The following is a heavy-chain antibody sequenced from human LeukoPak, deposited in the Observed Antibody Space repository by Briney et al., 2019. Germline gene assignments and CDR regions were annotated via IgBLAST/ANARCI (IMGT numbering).Heavy chain of an antibody. CDR3: ARHSGSGSLSRPFDP. CDR1: GASVTSGGFY. V-gene: IGHV4-39*01. Sequence: SETLSLTCSVSGASVTSGGFYWGWLGQPPGKGLEWIATVYYTGSTYYNPSLKSRVTISIDTSKNQFSLNLRSVIAADTAVYYCARHSGSGSLSRPFDPWGQGTLVTVSS. J-gene: IGHJ5*02. D-gene: IGHD3-10*01. CDR2: VYYTGST.